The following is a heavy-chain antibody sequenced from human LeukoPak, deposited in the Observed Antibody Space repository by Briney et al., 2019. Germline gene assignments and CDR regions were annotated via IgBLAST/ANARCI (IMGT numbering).Heavy chain of an antibody. CDR1: GGTFSSYA. CDR2: IIPIFGTA. CDR3: VRDPPDYYGSGYEGDNWFDP. V-gene: IGHV1-69*05. J-gene: IGHJ5*02. Sequence: SVKVSCKASGGTFSSYAISWVRQAPGQGLEWMGRIIPIFGTANYAQKFQGRVTITTDESTSTAYMELSSLRSEDTAVYYCVRDPPDYYGSGYEGDNWFDPWGQGTLVTVSS. D-gene: IGHD3-10*01.